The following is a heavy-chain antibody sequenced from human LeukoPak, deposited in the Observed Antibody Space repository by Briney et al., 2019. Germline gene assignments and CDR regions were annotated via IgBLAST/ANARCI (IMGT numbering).Heavy chain of an antibody. V-gene: IGHV3-74*01. Sequence: TGGSLRLSCAASGFAFSSYWMHWVRQAPGKGLVWVSRINSDGSSTTYADSVQGRFTISRDNAKNTLYLQMNSLRAEDTAVYYCARAPADYGDSDPYYWGQGTLVTVSS. CDR3: ARAPADYGDSDPYY. D-gene: IGHD4-17*01. J-gene: IGHJ4*02. CDR2: INSDGSST. CDR1: GFAFSSYW.